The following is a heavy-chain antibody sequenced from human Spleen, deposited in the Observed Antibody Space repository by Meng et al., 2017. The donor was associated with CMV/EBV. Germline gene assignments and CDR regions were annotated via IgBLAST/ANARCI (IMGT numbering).Heavy chain of an antibody. Sequence: SETLSLTCTVSGGSISSSSYYWGWIRQPPGKGLEWIGSIYYSGSTYYNPSLKSRVTISVDTSKNQFSLKLSSVTAADTAVYYCARVPADCSSTSCYPSGEYYYYYYGMDVWGQGTTVTVSS. CDR3: ARVPADCSSTSCYPSGEYYYYYYGMDV. D-gene: IGHD2-2*01. V-gene: IGHV4-39*07. CDR2: IYYSGST. CDR1: GGSISSSSYY. J-gene: IGHJ6*02.